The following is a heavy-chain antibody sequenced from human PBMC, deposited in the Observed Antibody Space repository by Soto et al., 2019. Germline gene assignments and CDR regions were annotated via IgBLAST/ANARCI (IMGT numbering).Heavy chain of an antibody. CDR3: AKEDYDILTGYYT. Sequence: GASLRLSCAASGFTFSSYAMSCVRQAPWKRLDFISAISGSGGSTYYADSVKGRFTISTDNYKNTLYLQMNTLRADDTAVYYCAKEDYDILTGYYTWGEGTLVTV. V-gene: IGHV3-23*01. CDR1: GFTFSSYA. CDR2: ISGSGGST. J-gene: IGHJ4*02. D-gene: IGHD3-9*01.